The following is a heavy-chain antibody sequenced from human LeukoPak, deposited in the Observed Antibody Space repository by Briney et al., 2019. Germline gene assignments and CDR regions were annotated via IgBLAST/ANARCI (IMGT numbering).Heavy chain of an antibody. D-gene: IGHD2-21*02. Sequence: SETLSLTCTVSGGSISSSSYYWGWIRQPPGKGLEWIGEIYHSGSTNYNPSLKSRVTISVDTSKNQFSLKLSSVTAADTAVYYCARACGGDCYGFDAWGQGTLVTVSS. V-gene: IGHV4-39*07. CDR1: GGSISSSSYY. CDR3: ARACGGDCYGFDA. CDR2: IYHSGST. J-gene: IGHJ5*02.